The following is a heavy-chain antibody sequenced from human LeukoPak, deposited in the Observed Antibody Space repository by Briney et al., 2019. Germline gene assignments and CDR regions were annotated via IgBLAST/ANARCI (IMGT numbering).Heavy chain of an antibody. Sequence: PGGSLRLSCAASGFTFSSYSMNWVRQAPGKGLEWVSSISSSSSYIYYADSVKGRFTISRDNAKNSLYLQMNSLRAEDKAVYYCARDFLYRGYYAPIDYWGQGTLVTVSS. V-gene: IGHV3-21*01. D-gene: IGHD3-22*01. J-gene: IGHJ4*02. CDR2: ISSSSSYI. CDR3: ARDFLYRGYYAPIDY. CDR1: GFTFSSYS.